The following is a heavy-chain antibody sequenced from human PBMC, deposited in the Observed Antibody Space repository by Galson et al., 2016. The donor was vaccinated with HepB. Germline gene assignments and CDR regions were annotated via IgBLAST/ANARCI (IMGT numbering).Heavy chain of an antibody. V-gene: IGHV4-59*02. J-gene: IGHJ5*01. CDR1: GGSVSGQY. CDR3: ARSFGSGNYLDS. D-gene: IGHD3-10*01. CDR2: ISNSGDS. Sequence: SETLSLTCTVSGGSVSGQYWNWIRQPPGKGLEWIGYISNSGDSKYKPSLQSRVTISIATFRNQFSLNLLSVTAADTAVYYCARSFGSGNYLDSWGQGALVTVSS.